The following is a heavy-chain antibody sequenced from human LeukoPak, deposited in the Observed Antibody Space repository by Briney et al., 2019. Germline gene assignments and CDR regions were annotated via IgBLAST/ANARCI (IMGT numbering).Heavy chain of an antibody. Sequence: SETLSLTCAVYGGSLSRDSWSWICQPPGKGLEWIGEINHSGSTNYNPSLKSRVTISVDTSKNQFSLKLSSVTAADTAVYYCARGDGRDGYKGRLDYWGQGNLVTVSS. J-gene: IGHJ4*02. CDR3: ARGDGRDGYKGRLDY. D-gene: IGHD5-24*01. V-gene: IGHV4-34*01. CDR1: GGSLSRDS. CDR2: INHSGST.